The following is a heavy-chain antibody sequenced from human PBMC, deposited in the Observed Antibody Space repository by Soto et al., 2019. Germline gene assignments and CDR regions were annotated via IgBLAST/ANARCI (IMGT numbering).Heavy chain of an antibody. D-gene: IGHD5-12*01. CDR1: GFSVTANY. V-gene: IGHV3-53*01. Sequence: EVQVVESGGGLIQPGGSLRLSCEVSGFSVTANYMSWVRQAPEKGLEWVSVIYSGGSTYYVDSVKGRFSISRDISKNTLYLQMNSRRAEDAAVYYCHGYGYWGQGTLVTVSS. CDR2: IYSGGST. J-gene: IGHJ4*02. CDR3: HGYGY.